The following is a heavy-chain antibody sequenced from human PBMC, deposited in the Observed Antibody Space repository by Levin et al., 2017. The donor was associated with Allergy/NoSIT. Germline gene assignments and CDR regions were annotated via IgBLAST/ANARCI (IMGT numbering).Heavy chain of an antibody. CDR2: ISGSGGDT. D-gene: IGHD2/OR15-2a*01. J-gene: IGHJ5*02. Sequence: PGGSLRLSCAASGFTFSNYVMTWVRQAPGKGLEWVSAISGSGGDTYYADSVKGRFTISRDNSKNTLYLQMNSLRAEDTAIYYCAKSPFDRANWFDPWGPGTLVTVCS. V-gene: IGHV3-23*01. CDR1: GFTFSNYV. CDR3: AKSPFDRANWFDP.